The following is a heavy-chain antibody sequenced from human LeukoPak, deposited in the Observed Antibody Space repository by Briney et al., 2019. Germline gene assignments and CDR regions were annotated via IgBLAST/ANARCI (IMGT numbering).Heavy chain of an antibody. Sequence: PGGSLRLSCAASGFTFSDYYMSWIRQAPGKGLEWVSYISSSGSTIYYADSVKGRFTISRDNAKNTLYLQMNSLRAEDTAVYYCAREPSAYSNHNYWGQGTLVTVSS. CDR2: ISSSGSTI. CDR1: GFTFSDYY. J-gene: IGHJ4*02. V-gene: IGHV3-11*04. CDR3: AREPSAYSNHNY. D-gene: IGHD4-11*01.